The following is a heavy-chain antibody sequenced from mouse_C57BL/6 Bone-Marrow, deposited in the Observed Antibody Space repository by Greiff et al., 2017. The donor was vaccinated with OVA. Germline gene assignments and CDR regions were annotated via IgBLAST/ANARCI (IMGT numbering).Heavy chain of an antibody. CDR3: ARPYYYGSSPWFAY. V-gene: IGHV5-9*01. Sequence: EVMLVESGGGLVKPGGSLKLSCAASGFTFSSYTMSWVRQTPEKRLEWVATISGGGGNTYYPDSVKGRFTISRDNAKNTLYLQMSSLRSEDTALYYCARPYYYGSSPWFAYWGQGTLVTVSA. CDR2: ISGGGGNT. J-gene: IGHJ3*01. D-gene: IGHD1-1*01. CDR1: GFTFSSYT.